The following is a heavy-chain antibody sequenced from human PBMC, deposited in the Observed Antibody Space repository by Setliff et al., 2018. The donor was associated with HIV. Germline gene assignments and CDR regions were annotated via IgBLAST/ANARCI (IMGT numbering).Heavy chain of an antibody. D-gene: IGHD3-10*01. J-gene: IGHJ4*02. CDR3: ARNTRAGDFDY. Sequence: SETLSLTCAVYGGSFSGYYWSWIRQPPGKGLEWIGEINHSGSTNYNPSLKSRVTISVDTSKNQFSLRLTSVTAADTAVYYCARNTRAGDFDYWGQGTLVTVSS. CDR2: INHSGST. V-gene: IGHV4-34*01. CDR1: GGSFSGYY.